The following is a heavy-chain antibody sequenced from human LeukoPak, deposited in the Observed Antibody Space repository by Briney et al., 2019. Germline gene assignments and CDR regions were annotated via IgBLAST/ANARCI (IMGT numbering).Heavy chain of an antibody. V-gene: IGHV4-4*07. Sequence: PSETLSLTCTVSGGSISGYNWSWIRQPARKGLEWIGRVYSSGTTKYNPSLNSRVIMSIDTSNNQFSGKLSSVTAADTAVYYCARDYGSGDYYYYGMDVWGQGTTVTVSS. D-gene: IGHD3-10*01. CDR2: VYSSGTT. CDR1: GGSISGYN. CDR3: ARDYGSGDYYYYGMDV. J-gene: IGHJ6*02.